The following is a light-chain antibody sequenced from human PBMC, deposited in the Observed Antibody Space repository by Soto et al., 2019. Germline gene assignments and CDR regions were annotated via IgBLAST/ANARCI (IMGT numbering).Light chain of an antibody. Sequence: EVVLTQSPGTLSLSPGERVTLSCRASQSVASSYLAWYQQKPGRAPRLLFYSASSRATGIPDRFIGSGSGTDFTLTISRLEPEDFAVYYCHHFGSLPETFGQGTNVE. J-gene: IGKJ1*01. V-gene: IGKV3-20*01. CDR3: HHFGSLPET. CDR1: QSVASSY. CDR2: SAS.